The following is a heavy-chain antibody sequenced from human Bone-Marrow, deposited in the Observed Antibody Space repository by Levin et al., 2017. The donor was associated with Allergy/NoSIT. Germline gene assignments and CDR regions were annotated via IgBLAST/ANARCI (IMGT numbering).Heavy chain of an antibody. CDR1: GYSFTSYW. CDR2: IYPGDSDT. CDR3: ARGGSGSYYNFDY. J-gene: IGHJ4*02. V-gene: IGHV5-51*01. D-gene: IGHD3-10*01. Sequence: PGGSLRLSCKGSGYSFTSYWIGWVRQMPGKGLEWMGIIYPGDSDTRYSPSFQGQVTISADKSISTAYLQWSSLKASETAMYYCARGGSGSYYNFDYWGQGTLVTVSS.